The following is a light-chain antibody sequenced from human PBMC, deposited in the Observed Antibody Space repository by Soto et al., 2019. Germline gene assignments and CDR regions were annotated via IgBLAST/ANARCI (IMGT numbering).Light chain of an antibody. CDR2: GNS. J-gene: IGLJ1*01. CDR3: QSYDMSMNNYV. Sequence: QSVLTQPPSLSGAPGQRVTISCTGSSSNIGAGYDVHWYQQLPGTAPKLLIYGNSNRPSGVPDRFSGSKSGTSASLAITGLQDEGEAAYFCQSYDMSMNNYVFGTGTKVTVL. CDR1: SSNIGAGYD. V-gene: IGLV1-40*01.